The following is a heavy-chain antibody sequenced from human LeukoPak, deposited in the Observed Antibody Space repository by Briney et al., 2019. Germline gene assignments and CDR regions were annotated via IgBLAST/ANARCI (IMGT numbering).Heavy chain of an antibody. D-gene: IGHD2-15*01. J-gene: IGHJ4*02. Sequence: PSETLSLTCTVCGGSISSSSYYWGWIRQPPGKGLEWIGSIYYSGSTYYKPSLKSRVTISVDTSKNQFSLKLSSVTAADTAVYYCASYVVVVAATGYWGQGTPVTVSS. CDR1: GGSISSSSYY. CDR3: ASYVVVVAATGY. CDR2: IYYSGST. V-gene: IGHV4-39*01.